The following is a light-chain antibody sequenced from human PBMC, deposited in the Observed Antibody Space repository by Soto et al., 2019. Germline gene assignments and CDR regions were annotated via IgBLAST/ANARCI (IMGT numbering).Light chain of an antibody. Sequence: ALTQPRAGSGSPGQSVTISCTGTSSDVGAYNYVSWYQQYPGKAPKVMIFDVDKRPSGVPDRFSGSKSGNTASLTISGLQAEDEADYYCSSYAGSYTYVFGPGTKVTVL. V-gene: IGLV2-11*01. CDR2: DVD. CDR3: SSYAGSYTYV. CDR1: SSDVGAYNY. J-gene: IGLJ1*01.